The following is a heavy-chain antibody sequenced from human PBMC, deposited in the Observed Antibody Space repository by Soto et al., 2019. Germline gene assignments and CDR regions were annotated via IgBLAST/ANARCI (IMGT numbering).Heavy chain of an antibody. D-gene: IGHD3-16*02. J-gene: IGHJ3*02. CDR3: ARISPLRLWGSYREI. CDR1: GGSISSSSYY. Sequence: QLQLQESGPGLVKPSETLSLTCTVSGGSISSSSYYWGWIRQPPGKGLEWIGSIYYSGSTYYNPSLKSLVPRSVDTSKNQFSLKLSSVTAADTAVYYCARISPLRLWGSYREIWGQGTMVTVSS. V-gene: IGHV4-39*01. CDR2: IYYSGST.